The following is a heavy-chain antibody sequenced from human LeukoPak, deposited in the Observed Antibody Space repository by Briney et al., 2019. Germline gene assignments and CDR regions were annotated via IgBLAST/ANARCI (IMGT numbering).Heavy chain of an antibody. CDR1: GFTFSNAW. J-gene: IGHJ3*02. V-gene: IGHV3-15*01. Sequence: GGSLRLSCAASGFTFSNAWMTWVRQAPGKGLEWVGRIKSKTDGGTTDYAAPVKGRFTIPRDDSQNTLYLQMNSLKTEDTAVYYCTTDLGITMVRGVIGDAFDIWGQGTMVTVSS. CDR2: IKSKTDGGTT. CDR3: TTDLGITMVRGVIGDAFDI. D-gene: IGHD3-10*01.